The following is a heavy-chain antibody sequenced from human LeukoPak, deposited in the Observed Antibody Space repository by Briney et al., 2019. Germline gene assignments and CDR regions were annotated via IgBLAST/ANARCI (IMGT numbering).Heavy chain of an antibody. Sequence: GSLRLSLAASGFTFYSYAKSWVRPAPGRGLEWVSAISGSGGSTYYADSVKGRFTISRDTSKNTLYLQMNSLTAEDTAVYYCAHYDILTGHYDYWGQGTLVTVSP. CDR2: ISGSGGST. CDR1: GFTFYSYA. CDR3: AHYDILTGHYDY. D-gene: IGHD3-9*01. J-gene: IGHJ4*02. V-gene: IGHV3-23*01.